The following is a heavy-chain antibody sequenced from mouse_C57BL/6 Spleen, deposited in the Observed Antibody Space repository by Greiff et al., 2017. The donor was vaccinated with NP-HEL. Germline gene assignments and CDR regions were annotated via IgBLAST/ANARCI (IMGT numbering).Heavy chain of an antibody. CDR3: ARGGFYYDYAWFAY. CDR1: GYAFSSYW. J-gene: IGHJ3*01. Sequence: QVQLQQSGAELVKPGASVKISCKASGYAFSSYWMNWVKQRPGKGLEWIGQIYPGDGDTNYNGKFKGKATLTADKSSSTAYMQLSSLTSEDSAVYFCARGGFYYDYAWFAYWGQGTLVTVSA. CDR2: IYPGDGDT. V-gene: IGHV1-80*01. D-gene: IGHD2-4*01.